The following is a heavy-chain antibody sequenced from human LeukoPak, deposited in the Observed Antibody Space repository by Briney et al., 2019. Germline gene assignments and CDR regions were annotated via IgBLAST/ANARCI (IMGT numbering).Heavy chain of an antibody. Sequence: GGSLRLSCAASGFTFSSYAMHWARQAPGKGLEWVAVISYDGSNKYYADSVKGRFTISRDNSKNTLYLQMNSLRAEDTAVYYCARPYSGSYSRGVDHWGQGTLVTVSS. CDR2: ISYDGSNK. CDR1: GFTFSSYA. V-gene: IGHV3-30-3*01. CDR3: ARPYSGSYSRGVDH. D-gene: IGHD1-26*01. J-gene: IGHJ4*02.